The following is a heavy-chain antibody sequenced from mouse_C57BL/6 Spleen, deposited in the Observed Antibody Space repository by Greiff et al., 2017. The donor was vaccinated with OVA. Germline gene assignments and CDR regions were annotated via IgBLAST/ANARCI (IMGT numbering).Heavy chain of an antibody. J-gene: IGHJ4*01. CDR2: IDPENGDT. CDR1: GFNIKDDY. Sequence: VQLQQSGAELVRPGASVKLSCTASGFNIKDDYMHWVKQRPEQGLEWIGWIDPENGDTEYASKFQGKATITADTSSNTAYLQLSSLTSEDTAVYYCTRRRAYYAMDYWGQGTSVTVSS. V-gene: IGHV14-4*01. D-gene: IGHD3-1*01. CDR3: TRRRAYYAMDY.